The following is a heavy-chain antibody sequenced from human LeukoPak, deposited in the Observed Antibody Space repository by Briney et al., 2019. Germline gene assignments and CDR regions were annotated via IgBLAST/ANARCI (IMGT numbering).Heavy chain of an antibody. CDR1: GFTFSNSA. CDR3: AKGETSSTYYYDSSGPTPFDY. D-gene: IGHD3-22*01. CDR2: ISGSGAGT. J-gene: IGHJ4*02. V-gene: IGHV3-23*01. Sequence: PGGSLRLSCAASGFTFSNSAMNWVRQAPGKGLEWVSTISGSGAGTYYADSVKGRFTISRDNSKNTLYLQMNSLRAEDTAVYYCAKGETSSTYYYDSSGPTPFDYWGQGTLVTVSS.